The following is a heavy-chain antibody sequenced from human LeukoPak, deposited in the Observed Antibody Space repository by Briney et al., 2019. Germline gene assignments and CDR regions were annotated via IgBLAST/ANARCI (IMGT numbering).Heavy chain of an antibody. CDR2: ISGSGGST. CDR3: AKDIPLGSDYYDSGPDFDY. Sequence: GGSLRLSCAASGFTFSSYAMSWVRQAPGKGLEWGSAISGSGGSTYYADSVKGRFTISRDNSKNTLYLQMNSLRAEDTAVYYCAKDIPLGSDYYDSGPDFDYWGQGTLVTVSS. CDR1: GFTFSSYA. D-gene: IGHD3-22*01. J-gene: IGHJ4*02. V-gene: IGHV3-23*01.